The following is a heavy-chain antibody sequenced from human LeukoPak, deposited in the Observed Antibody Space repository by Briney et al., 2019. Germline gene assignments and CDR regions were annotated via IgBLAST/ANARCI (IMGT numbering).Heavy chain of an antibody. CDR1: GFAFSTYA. CDR3: AKDPEQWLLIGSIWFDP. D-gene: IGHD6-19*01. V-gene: IGHV3-30-3*01. J-gene: IGHJ5*02. CDR2: ISYDGSVK. Sequence: LTGGSLRLSCAASGFAFSTYAMHWVRQAPGKGLEWVAVISYDGSVKCYADSVKGRFTISRDNSKNTLYLQMNSLRAEDTAVYYCAKDPEQWLLIGSIWFDPWGQGTLVTVSS.